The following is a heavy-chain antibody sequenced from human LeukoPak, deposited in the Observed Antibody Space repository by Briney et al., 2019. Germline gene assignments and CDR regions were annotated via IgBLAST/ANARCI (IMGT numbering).Heavy chain of an antibody. Sequence: PGGSPRLSCAASGFTFDDYTMHWVRQAPGKGLEWVSLISWDGGSTYYADSVKGRFTISRDNSKNSLYLQMNSLRTEDTALYYCAKDYEIAAAGRQGFAFDIWGQGTMVTVSS. CDR1: GFTFDDYT. J-gene: IGHJ3*02. CDR3: AKDYEIAAAGRQGFAFDI. D-gene: IGHD6-13*01. V-gene: IGHV3-43*01. CDR2: ISWDGGST.